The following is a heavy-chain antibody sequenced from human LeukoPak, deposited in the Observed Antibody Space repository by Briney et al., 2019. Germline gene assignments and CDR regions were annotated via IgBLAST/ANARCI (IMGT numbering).Heavy chain of an antibody. CDR2: IRYDGSNK. J-gene: IGHJ4*02. Sequence: GGSLRLSCAASGFTFSSYGMHWVRQAPGKGLEWVAFIRYDGSNKYYADSVKGRFTISRDNSKNTLYLQMNSLRAEDTAVYYCARDSRYGSGSYYKHPSFDYWGQGTLVTVSS. V-gene: IGHV3-30*02. CDR1: GFTFSSYG. D-gene: IGHD3-10*01. CDR3: ARDSRYGSGSYYKHPSFDY.